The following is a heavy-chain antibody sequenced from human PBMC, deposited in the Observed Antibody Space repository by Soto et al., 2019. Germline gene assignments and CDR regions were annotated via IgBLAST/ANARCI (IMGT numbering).Heavy chain of an antibody. Sequence: QVQLVESGGGVVQPGRSLRLSCAASGFTFSHFGMHWVRQAPGKGLEWVAVISYDESNKYYGDSVKGRFTISRDNSRNTLYLQKHSLRAEDTAVYYCAKSRDYGDYVGDDGGQGTLVTVSS. J-gene: IGHJ4*02. CDR2: ISYDESNK. CDR3: AKSRDYGDYVGDD. V-gene: IGHV3-30*18. CDR1: GFTFSHFG. D-gene: IGHD4-17*01.